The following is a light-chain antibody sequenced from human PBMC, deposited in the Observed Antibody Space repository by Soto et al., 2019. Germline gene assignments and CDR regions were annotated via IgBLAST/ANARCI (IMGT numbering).Light chain of an antibody. J-gene: IGKJ1*01. Sequence: DIQIAQWPSTLSASVGDRVTITCRASQSISSWLAWYQQKPGKDPKLLIYDASSLESGVPSRSSGSGSGTEFTLTITSLQPDDLATYYCQQYNSYWTFGQGTRWIS. CDR2: DAS. CDR3: QQYNSYWT. CDR1: QSISSW. V-gene: IGKV1-5*01.